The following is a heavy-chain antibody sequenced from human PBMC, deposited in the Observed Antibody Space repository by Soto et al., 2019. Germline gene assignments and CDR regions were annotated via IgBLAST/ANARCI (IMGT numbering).Heavy chain of an antibody. CDR2: IYNSANT. J-gene: IGHJ4*02. CDR1: SDSFSTYY. V-gene: IGHV4-59*01. Sequence: KASETLSLTCTLSSDSFSTYYWTWMRQPPGKGLERIGYIYNSANTNYNPSLKSRVTISVDTSKSQFSLKLSSVTAADTAVYYCARDSRLFSKGDYLRYFDYWGQGMLVTVSS. D-gene: IGHD4-17*01. CDR3: ARDSRLFSKGDYLRYFDY.